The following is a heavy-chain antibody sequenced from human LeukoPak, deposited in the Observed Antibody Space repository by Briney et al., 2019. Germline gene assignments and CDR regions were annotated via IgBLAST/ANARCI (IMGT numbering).Heavy chain of an antibody. CDR1: GGSIKTDDYY. CDR3: ARGWWFDP. V-gene: IGHV4-30-4*08. CDR2: IYYSGTT. D-gene: IGHD2-15*01. J-gene: IGHJ5*02. Sequence: PSETLSLTCAVSGGSIKTDDYYWSWIRQPPGKGLEWVGYIYYSGTTYYNPSLKSRVTISVDTSKNQFSLKLSSMTAADTAVYYCARGWWFDPWGQGTLVTVSS.